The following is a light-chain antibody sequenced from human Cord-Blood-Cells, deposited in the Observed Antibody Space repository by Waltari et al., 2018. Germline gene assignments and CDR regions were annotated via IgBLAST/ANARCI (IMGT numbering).Light chain of an antibody. J-gene: IGKJ1*01. CDR3: QQSYSTPWT. V-gene: IGKV1-39*01. CDR1: QSISSY. Sequence: EIKMTQSQSSLFASVGDRVTITCRASQSISSYLNWYQQKQGKAPKLLIYAASSLQSGVPSRFSGSGSGTDFTLTISSLQPEDFATYYCQQSYSTPWTFGQGTKVEIK. CDR2: AAS.